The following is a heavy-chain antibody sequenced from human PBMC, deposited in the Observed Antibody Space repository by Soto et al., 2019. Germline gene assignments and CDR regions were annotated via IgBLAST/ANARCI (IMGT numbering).Heavy chain of an antibody. J-gene: IGHJ6*02. CDR1: GFTFSSYA. CDR3: AREDTVTDGMDV. CDR2: ISYDGSNK. Sequence: GGSLRLSCAASGFTFSSYAMHWVRQAPGKGLEWVAVISYDGSNKYYADSVKGRFTISRDNSKNTLYLQMNSLRAEDTAVYYCAREDTVTDGMDVWGQGTMVTVSS. V-gene: IGHV3-30-3*01. D-gene: IGHD4-17*01.